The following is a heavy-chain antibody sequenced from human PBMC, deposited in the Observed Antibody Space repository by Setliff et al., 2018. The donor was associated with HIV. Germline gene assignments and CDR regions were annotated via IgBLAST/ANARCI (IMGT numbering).Heavy chain of an antibody. Sequence: TLSLTCAVSAYSINSGYYWGWIRQSPGKGLEWIASIYHSGSTYYNPSLKSRVTISVDTSKNQFSLKLSSVTAADTAVYYCARHDGTYCGGDCYLLGYFDLWGRGTLVTVSS. D-gene: IGHD2-21*02. J-gene: IGHJ2*01. CDR1: AYSINSGYY. CDR3: ARHDGTYCGGDCYLLGYFDL. CDR2: IYHSGST. V-gene: IGHV4-38-2*01.